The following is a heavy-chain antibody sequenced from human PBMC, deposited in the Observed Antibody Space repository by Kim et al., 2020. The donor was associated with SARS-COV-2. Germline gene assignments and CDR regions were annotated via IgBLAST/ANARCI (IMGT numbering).Heavy chain of an antibody. CDR2: IKQDGSEK. J-gene: IGHJ4*02. D-gene: IGHD6-13*01. CDR3: ARVGSSSWYFDY. CDR1: GITFSTYC. Sequence: GGSLRLSCAASGITFSTYCMTWVRQAPGKGLEWVANIKQDGSEKYYVDSVKGRFTISRDNAKNSLYLQMNSLRAEDTAVYYCARVGSSSWYFDYWGQGTLVTASS. V-gene: IGHV3-7*04.